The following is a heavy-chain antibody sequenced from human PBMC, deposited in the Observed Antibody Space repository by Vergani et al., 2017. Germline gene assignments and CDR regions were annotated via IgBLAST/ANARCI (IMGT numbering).Heavy chain of an antibody. V-gene: IGHV4-39*07. J-gene: IGHJ4*01. Sequence: QLQLQESGPGLVKPSETLSLTCTVSGGSISSSSYYWGWIRQPPGKGLEWIGSIYYSGSTYYNPSLKSRVTISVDTSKNQFSLKLSSVTAADTAVYYCARASQLYYFDYWGHGTLVTVSS. CDR3: ARASQLYYFDY. D-gene: IGHD1-1*01. CDR2: IYYSGST. CDR1: GGSISSSSYY.